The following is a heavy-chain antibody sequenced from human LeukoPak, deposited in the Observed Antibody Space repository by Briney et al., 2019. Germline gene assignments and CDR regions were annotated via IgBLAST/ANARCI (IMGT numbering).Heavy chain of an antibody. Sequence: PSETLSLTCAVYGGSFSGYYWSWIRQPPGKGLEWIGEINHSGSTNYNPSLKSRVTISVDTSKNQFSLKLSSVTAADTAVYYCAREPAPDYDILTGYSYYYYGMDVWGQGTTVTVSS. V-gene: IGHV4-34*01. CDR3: AREPAPDYDILTGYSYYYYGMDV. CDR1: GGSFSGYY. D-gene: IGHD3-9*01. J-gene: IGHJ6*02. CDR2: INHSGST.